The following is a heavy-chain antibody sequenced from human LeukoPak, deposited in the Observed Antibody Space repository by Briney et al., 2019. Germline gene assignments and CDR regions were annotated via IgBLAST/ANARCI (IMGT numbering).Heavy chain of an antibody. CDR1: GGSISSGGYY. D-gene: IGHD2-2*01. V-gene: IGHV4-30-2*01. Sequence: SQTLSLTCTVSGGSISSGGYYWSWIRQPPGKGLEWIGYIYHSGSTYYNPSLKSRVTISVDRSKNQFSLKLSSVTAADTAVYYCARGSFVVPAAIGRRYWYFDLWGRGTLVTVSS. J-gene: IGHJ2*01. CDR2: IYHSGST. CDR3: ARGSFVVPAAIGRRYWYFDL.